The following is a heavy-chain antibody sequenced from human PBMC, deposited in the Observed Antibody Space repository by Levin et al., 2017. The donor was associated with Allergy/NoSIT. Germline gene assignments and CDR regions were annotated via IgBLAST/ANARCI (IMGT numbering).Heavy chain of an antibody. CDR3: ARSIAARPIAYYFDY. D-gene: IGHD6-6*01. CDR1: GFTFSDYY. V-gene: IGHV3-11*01. CDR2: ISSSGSTI. Sequence: LSLTCAASGFTFSDYYMSWIRQAPGKGLEWVSYISSSGSTIYYADSVKGRFTISRDNAKNSLYLQMNSLRAEDTAVYYCARSIAARPIAYYFDYWGQGTLVTVSS. J-gene: IGHJ4*02.